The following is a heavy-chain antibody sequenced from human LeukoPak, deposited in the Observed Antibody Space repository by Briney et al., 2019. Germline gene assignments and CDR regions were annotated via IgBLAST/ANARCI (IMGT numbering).Heavy chain of an antibody. J-gene: IGHJ4*02. CDR2: ISSRSTSI. CDR3: ARAKDGDDHPGDY. D-gene: IGHD4-17*01. CDR1: GFTFSSYS. V-gene: IGHV3-48*02. Sequence: TGGSLRLSCAASGFTFSSYSMNWVRQAPGKGLEWVSYISSRSTSIYYANSVRGRFTISRDNAKNSLYLQMNSLRDEDTAVYSCARAKDGDDHPGDYWGQGTLVTVSS.